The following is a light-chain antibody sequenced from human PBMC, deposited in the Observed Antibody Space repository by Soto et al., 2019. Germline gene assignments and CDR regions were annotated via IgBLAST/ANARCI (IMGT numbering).Light chain of an antibody. J-gene: IGLJ3*02. CDR1: SGHSSYI. CDR2: LEGSGSY. CDR3: ATWDSNTRV. Sequence: QPVLTQSSSASASLGSSVKLTCTLSSGHSSYIIAWHQQQPGKAPRYLMKLEGSGSYNKGSGVPDRFSGSNSGADRYLTISTLQSEDEADYCRATWDSNTRVFGGGTKLTVL. V-gene: IGLV4-60*03.